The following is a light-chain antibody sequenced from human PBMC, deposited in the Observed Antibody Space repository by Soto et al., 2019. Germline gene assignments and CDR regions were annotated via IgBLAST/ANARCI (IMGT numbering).Light chain of an antibody. CDR2: DAS. Sequence: DIQMTQSPYPLSASVGDSPTITCRASHSIRDCLAWYQQKPGKAPHLLIYDASNLESGVPSRFSGSGSGTEFTLTISSLRPDDFATYYCQQYESYSLTFGGGTRVEIK. J-gene: IGKJ4*01. CDR1: HSIRDC. V-gene: IGKV1-5*01. CDR3: QQYESYSLT.